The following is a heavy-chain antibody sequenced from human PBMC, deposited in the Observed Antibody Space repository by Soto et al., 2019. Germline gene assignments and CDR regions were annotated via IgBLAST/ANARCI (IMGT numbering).Heavy chain of an antibody. CDR3: ARVRTPFMYYFDY. Sequence: EVQLVESGGGLVQPGGSLRLSCAASGFTFSSYWMSWVRQAPGKGLEWVANIKQDGSEKYYVDSVKGRFTISRDNAKNSLYLQMNSLRAEDTAVYYCARVRTPFMYYFDYWGQGARVSVSS. CDR1: GFTFSSYW. CDR2: IKQDGSEK. J-gene: IGHJ4*02. V-gene: IGHV3-7*04.